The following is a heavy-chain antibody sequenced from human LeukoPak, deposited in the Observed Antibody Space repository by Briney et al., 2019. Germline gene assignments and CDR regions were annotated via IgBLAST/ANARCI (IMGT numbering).Heavy chain of an antibody. J-gene: IGHJ4*02. CDR3: ARDPDKLPFDY. V-gene: IGHV4-34*01. CDR1: GGSFSGYY. D-gene: IGHD1-7*01. CDR2: INHSGST. Sequence: PSETLSLTCAVYGGSFSGYYWSWIRQPPGKGLEWIGEINHSGSTNYNPSLKSRVTISVDKSKNQFSLKLSSVTAADTAVYYCARDPDKLPFDYWGQGTLVTVSS.